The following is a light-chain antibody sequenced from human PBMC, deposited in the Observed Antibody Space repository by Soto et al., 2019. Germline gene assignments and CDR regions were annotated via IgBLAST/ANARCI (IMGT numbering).Light chain of an antibody. V-gene: IGLV2-14*03. CDR3: SSYTTSNTRQIV. CDR1: SSDFGGYNY. Sequence: QSALTQPASVSGSPGQSINISCTGTSSDFGGYNYVSWYQHHPGKAPKLIIYDVSNRPSGVSNPFSGSKSGNTASLTISGLQPQDEAAYYCSSYTTSNTRQIVFGTGTKVTVL. J-gene: IGLJ1*01. CDR2: DVS.